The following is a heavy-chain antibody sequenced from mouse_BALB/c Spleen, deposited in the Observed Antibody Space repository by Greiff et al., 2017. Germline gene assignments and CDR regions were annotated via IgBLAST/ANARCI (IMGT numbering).Heavy chain of an antibody. V-gene: IGHV1S29*02. CDR1: GYTFTDYN. D-gene: IGHD1-1*02. CDR3: ARWWDGAWFAY. J-gene: IGHJ3*01. CDR2: IYPYNGGT. Sequence: EVQLQQSGPELVKPGASVKISCKASGYTFTDYNMHWVKQSHGKSLEWIGYIYPYNGGTGYNQKFKSKATLTVDNSSSTAYMELRSLTSEDSAVYYCARWWDGAWFAYWGQGTLVTVSA.